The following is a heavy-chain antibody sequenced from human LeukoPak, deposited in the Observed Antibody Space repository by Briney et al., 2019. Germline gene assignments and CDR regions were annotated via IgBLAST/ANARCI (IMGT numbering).Heavy chain of an antibody. D-gene: IGHD3-22*01. CDR1: GFTFSSYW. J-gene: IGHJ4*02. CDR2: IKQDGSEK. CDR3: ARDREYYYDSDFDY. Sequence: GGSLRLSCAASGFTFSSYWMSWVRQAPGKGLEWVANIKQDGSEKYYVDSVKGRFTISRDNAKNSLYLQMNSLRAEDTAVYYCARDREYYYDSDFDYWGQGTLVTVPS. V-gene: IGHV3-7*01.